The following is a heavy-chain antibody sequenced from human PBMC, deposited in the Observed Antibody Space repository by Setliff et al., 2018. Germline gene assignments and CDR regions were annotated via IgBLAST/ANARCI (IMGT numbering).Heavy chain of an antibody. CDR2: IQKSGGT. D-gene: IGHD3-16*01. CDR1: GVSISSYY. J-gene: IGHJ6*02. CDR3: ARSMIQRNYYCGLDV. V-gene: IGHV4-59*12. Sequence: SETLSLTCNVSGVSISSYYWSWIRQPPGKGLESIGYIQKSGGTNYNPSLKSRVTMSIDTSKNQLSLKLSSVTAADTAVYYCARSMIQRNYYCGLDVWGQGTTVTVSS.